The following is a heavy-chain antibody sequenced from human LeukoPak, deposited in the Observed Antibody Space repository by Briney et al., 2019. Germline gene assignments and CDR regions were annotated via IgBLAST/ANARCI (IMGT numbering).Heavy chain of an antibody. D-gene: IGHD1-26*01. J-gene: IGHJ4*02. V-gene: IGHV3-23*01. CDR1: GFTFSNYA. CDR3: AKGRTQSGSGRAYYFDY. CDR2: ISGSGGNT. Sequence: PGGSLRLSCAASGFTFSNYAMSWVRQALGKGLEWVSSISGSGGNTYYADSVKGRFTISRDNSKNTLYLQMNSLRAEDTAIYYCAKGRTQSGSGRAYYFDYWGQGTLVTVSS.